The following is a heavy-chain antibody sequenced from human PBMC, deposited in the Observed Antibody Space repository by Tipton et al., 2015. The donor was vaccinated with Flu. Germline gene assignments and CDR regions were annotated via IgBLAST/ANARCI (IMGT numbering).Heavy chain of an antibody. D-gene: IGHD3-10*02. V-gene: IGHV3-74*01. J-gene: IGHJ4*02. CDR3: ASWGDGRGH. CDR2: INRDGNTT. Sequence: SLRLSCAASGFTFSSSWMHWVRQAPGKGLVWVSHINRDGNTTNYADSVKGRFTISRGNAKNTVNLQMNSVRDDDTAVYYCASWGDGRGHWGQGTLVTVSS. CDR1: GFTFSSSW.